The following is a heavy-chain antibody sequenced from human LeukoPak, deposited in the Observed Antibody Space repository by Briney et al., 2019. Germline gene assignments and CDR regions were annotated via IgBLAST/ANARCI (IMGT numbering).Heavy chain of an antibody. CDR2: ISWNSGSI. Sequence: PGGSLRLSCAASGFTFDDYAMHWVRQAPGKGLEWVSGISWNSGSIGYADSVKGRFTISRDNAKNSLYLQVNSLRAEDTALYYCAKDLRDEWQAFDIWGQGTMVTVSS. J-gene: IGHJ3*02. CDR1: GFTFDDYA. CDR3: AKDLRDEWQAFDI. D-gene: IGHD3-3*01. V-gene: IGHV3-9*01.